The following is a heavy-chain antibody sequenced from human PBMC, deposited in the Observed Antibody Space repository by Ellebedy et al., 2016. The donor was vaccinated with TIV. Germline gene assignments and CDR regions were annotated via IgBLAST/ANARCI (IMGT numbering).Heavy chain of an antibody. CDR2: LNWNGDTT. D-gene: IGHD1-14*01. V-gene: IGHV3-20*04. CDR3: ARGGNAESAVSH. J-gene: IGHJ4*02. CDR1: GFTFDEFG. Sequence: GESLKISCAGSGFTFDEFGMSWVRQTPGKGLEWVSGLNWNGDTTSYGDSVKGRFTISRDNAKNSLYLQMSSLRAEDTALYYCARGGNAESAVSHWGQGTLVTVSS.